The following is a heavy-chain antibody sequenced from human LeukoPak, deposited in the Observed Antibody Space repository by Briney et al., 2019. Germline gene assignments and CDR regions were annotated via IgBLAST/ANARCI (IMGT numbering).Heavy chain of an antibody. J-gene: IGHJ4*02. D-gene: IGHD5-24*01. Sequence: PGGSLRLSCAASGFTVSSNYMSWVRQAPGKGLEWVSVIYSGGSTYYADSVKGRFTISRDNSKNTLYLQMNSLRAEDTAVYYCARGGDGYNFGIDYWGQGTLVTVSS. CDR2: IYSGGST. V-gene: IGHV3-53*01. CDR1: GFTVSSNY. CDR3: ARGGDGYNFGIDY.